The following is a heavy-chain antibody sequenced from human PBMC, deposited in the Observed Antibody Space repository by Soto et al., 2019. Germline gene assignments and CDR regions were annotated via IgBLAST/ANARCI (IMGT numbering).Heavy chain of an antibody. CDR3: ARDLTGSGWYGRAGLTFDY. V-gene: IGHV3-33*01. CDR1: GFTFSSYG. J-gene: IGHJ4*02. Sequence: GGSLRLSCAASGFTFSSYGMHWVRQAPGKGLEWVAVIWYDGSNKYYADSVKGRFTISRDNSKNTLYLQMNSLRAEDTAVYYCARDLTGSGWYGRAGLTFDYWGQGTLVTVSS. D-gene: IGHD6-19*01. CDR2: IWYDGSNK.